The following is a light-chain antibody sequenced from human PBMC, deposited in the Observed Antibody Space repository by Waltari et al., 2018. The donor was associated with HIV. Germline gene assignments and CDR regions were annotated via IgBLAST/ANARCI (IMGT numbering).Light chain of an antibody. Sequence: EVVLTQPPGTLSLSPGKRATLSCRASQPVSSSTYLAWYQQKAGQAPRLLIYGASSRATGIPDRFSGSGSGIDFTLTISRLEPEDFAVYYCQQYGTSPFTFGQGTRLEI. J-gene: IGKJ5*01. CDR1: QPVSSSTY. CDR2: GAS. V-gene: IGKV3-20*01. CDR3: QQYGTSPFT.